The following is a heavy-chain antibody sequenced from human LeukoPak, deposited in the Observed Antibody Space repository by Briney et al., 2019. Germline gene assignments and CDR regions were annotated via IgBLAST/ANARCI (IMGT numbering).Heavy chain of an antibody. CDR1: GHTFTGYY. Sequence: ASVKVSCKASGHTFTGYYMHWVRQAPGQGLEWTGWINPNSGGTNHARKFQGRVSMTRDTSISTAYMELSRLRSDDTAVYYCAQSSGWDSLKYWGQGTLVTVSS. J-gene: IGHJ4*02. CDR3: AQSSGWDSLKY. CDR2: INPNSGGT. D-gene: IGHD6-19*01. V-gene: IGHV1-2*02.